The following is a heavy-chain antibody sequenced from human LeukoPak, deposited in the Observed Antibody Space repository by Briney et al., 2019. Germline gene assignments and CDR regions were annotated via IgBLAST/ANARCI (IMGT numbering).Heavy chain of an antibody. D-gene: IGHD1-1*01. CDR3: AKDLSPGTYDY. J-gene: IGHJ4*02. V-gene: IGHV3-7*03. CDR2: IKKDGSEK. Sequence: GGSLRLSCSVSEFTFSSYWMSWVRQAPEKGLEWVANIKKDGSEKYYVDSVKGRFTISRDNSKNTLYLQMNSLRAEDTAVYYCAKDLSPGTYDYWGQGTLVTVSS. CDR1: EFTFSSYW.